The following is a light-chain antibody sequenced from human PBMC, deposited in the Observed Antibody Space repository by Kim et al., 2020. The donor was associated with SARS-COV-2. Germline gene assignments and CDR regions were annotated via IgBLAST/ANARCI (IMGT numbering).Light chain of an antibody. J-gene: IGKJ4*01. CDR1: QSVSSH. Sequence: EIVLTQSPATLSLSPGERATLSCRASQSVSSHLAWYQQRPGQAPRLLIYDASNRATGIPARFSGSGSGRDFTLTIGNLEPEDFAVYYCQQRSNWPLTFGGGTKVDIK. CDR3: QQRSNWPLT. V-gene: IGKV3-11*02. CDR2: DAS.